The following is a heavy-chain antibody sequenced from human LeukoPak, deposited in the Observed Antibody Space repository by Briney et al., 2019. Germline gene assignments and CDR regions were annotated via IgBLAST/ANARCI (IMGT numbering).Heavy chain of an antibody. V-gene: IGHV3-21*05. J-gene: IGHJ4*02. CDR2: INSGSSDI. CDR3: VRDTYEPGLIDF. D-gene: IGHD3-3*01. Sequence: PGGSLRLSCAASGFTFSLYAMNWVRQAPGKGLEWISYINSGSSDIHYTQSVRGRFIISRDNAKNTLYLQMNSLRAEDTAVYFCVRDTYEPGLIDFWGQGTLVSVPS. CDR1: GFTFSLYA.